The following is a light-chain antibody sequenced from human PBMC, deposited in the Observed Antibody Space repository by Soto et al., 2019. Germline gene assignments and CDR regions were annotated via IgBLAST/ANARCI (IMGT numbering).Light chain of an antibody. CDR1: QTVSNK. CDR3: HQRKSWPRT. J-gene: IGKJ1*01. Sequence: IVLKQSPATLSSSPGERATLSCRASQTVSNKLAWYQHKPGQAPRLLIYDTSNRATGIPARFSGSGSGTDFTLTISSLEPEDFAVYYCHQRKSWPRTFGQGTKVDIK. V-gene: IGKV3-11*01. CDR2: DTS.